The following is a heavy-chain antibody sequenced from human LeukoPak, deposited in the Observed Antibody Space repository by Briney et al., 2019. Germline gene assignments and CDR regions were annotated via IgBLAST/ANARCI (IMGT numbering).Heavy chain of an antibody. CDR1: GGSISSGGYS. CDR2: IYHSGST. CDR3: ARASQLLFNY. Sequence: SQTLSLTCAVSGGSISSGGYSWSWTRQPPGKGLEWIGYIYHSGSTYYNPSLKSRVTISVDRSKNQFSLKLSSVTAADTAVYYCARASQLLFNYWGQGTLVTVSS. V-gene: IGHV4-30-2*01. D-gene: IGHD2-2*01. J-gene: IGHJ4*02.